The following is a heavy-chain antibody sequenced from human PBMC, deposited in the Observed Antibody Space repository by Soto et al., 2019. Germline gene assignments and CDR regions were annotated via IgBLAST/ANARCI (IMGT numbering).Heavy chain of an antibody. V-gene: IGHV1-69*13. CDR1: GGTFSSYA. Sequence: SVKVSCKASGGTFSSYAISLVRQAPWQGLEWMGGIIPIFGTANYAQKFQGRVTITADESTSTAYMELSSLRSEDTAVYYCASHIAAAGYYYYYGMDVWGQGTTVTVSS. J-gene: IGHJ6*02. CDR3: ASHIAAAGYYYYYGMDV. CDR2: IIPIFGTA. D-gene: IGHD6-13*01.